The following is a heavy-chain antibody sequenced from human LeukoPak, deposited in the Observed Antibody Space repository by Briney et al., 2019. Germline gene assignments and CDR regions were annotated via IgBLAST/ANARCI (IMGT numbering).Heavy chain of an antibody. CDR2: IYSGDSDT. CDR1: GYSFTNYW. V-gene: IGHV5-51*01. Sequence: GEALKISCNASGYSFTNYWIGWVRQMPGEGLEWRGIIYSGDSDTRYSPSFQGQVTISAAKSISTAYLQWSSLKASDTAMYYCARHFVDTAMVSGIDYWGQGTLVTVSS. D-gene: IGHD5-18*01. J-gene: IGHJ4*02. CDR3: ARHFVDTAMVSGIDY.